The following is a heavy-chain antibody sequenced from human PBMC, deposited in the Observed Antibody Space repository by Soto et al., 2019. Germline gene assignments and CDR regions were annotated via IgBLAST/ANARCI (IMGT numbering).Heavy chain of an antibody. CDR2: IYYSGST. J-gene: IGHJ3*02. Sequence: SETLSLTCTVSGGSISSGDYYWSWMLQPPGKGLEWIGYIYYSGSTYYNPSLNSRVTISVDTSKNQFSLKLSSVTAADTAVYYWAHYSSGRPFDIWGQGTMVPVSS. CDR3: AHYSSGRPFDI. CDR1: GGSISSGDYY. V-gene: IGHV4-30-4*01. D-gene: IGHD6-19*01.